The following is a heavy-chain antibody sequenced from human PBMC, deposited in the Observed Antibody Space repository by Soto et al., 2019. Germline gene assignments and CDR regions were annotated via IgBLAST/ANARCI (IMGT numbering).Heavy chain of an antibody. CDR1: GGTFSRYS. Sequence: SVKISCKASGGTFSRYSLSWVRHAPGQVLEWMGGIIPIFGTANYEQKFQGRVTITADESTSTAYMELSSLRSEDTAAYYCARPSVAGTSYYYYGMDVWGQGTTVTVSS. V-gene: IGHV1-69*13. CDR3: ARPSVAGTSYYYYGMDV. J-gene: IGHJ6*02. D-gene: IGHD6-19*01. CDR2: IIPIFGTA.